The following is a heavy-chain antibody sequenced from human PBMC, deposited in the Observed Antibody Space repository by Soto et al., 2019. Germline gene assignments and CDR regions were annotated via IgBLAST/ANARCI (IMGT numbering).Heavy chain of an antibody. CDR1: GFTFSRYA. J-gene: IGHJ3*02. Sequence: GXALRLSCAASGFTFSRYAMNWVRQANGKGLEWVAVIWYDGSNKYYADSVKGRFTISRDNSKNTLYLQMNSLRAEDTAVYYGARTDYYGSGSPGAVDSWGQGTMVTVSS. V-gene: IGHV3-33*08. CDR3: ARTDYYGSGSPGAVDS. D-gene: IGHD3-10*01. CDR2: IWYDGSNK.